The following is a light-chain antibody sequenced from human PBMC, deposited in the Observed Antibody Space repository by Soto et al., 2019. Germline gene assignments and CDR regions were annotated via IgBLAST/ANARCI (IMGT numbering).Light chain of an antibody. J-gene: IGKJ1*01. Sequence: DIQMTQSPSTLSASVGDRVTITCRASQSISSWLAWYQQKPGKAPKLLIYDASSLESGVPSRFSGSGSGTEFTLTIGSLQPEDFANYNCQQYNSYQGTFGQGTKVEIK. CDR3: QQYNSYQGT. V-gene: IGKV1-5*01. CDR2: DAS. CDR1: QSISSW.